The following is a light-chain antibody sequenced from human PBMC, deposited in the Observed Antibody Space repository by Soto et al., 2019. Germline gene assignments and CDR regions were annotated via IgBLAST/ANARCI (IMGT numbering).Light chain of an antibody. CDR2: AAF. V-gene: IGKV1-39*01. J-gene: IGKJ2*01. CDR3: QQSYSLPLT. Sequence: DIQMTQSPSSLSASVGDRVTITCRASQNIDDYLNWYRQETGRPPKLLISAAFSLQSGVPSRFSGSGSGTEFTRAISSLQPEDFAAYYCQQSYSLPLTVGQGTKVEI. CDR1: QNIDDY.